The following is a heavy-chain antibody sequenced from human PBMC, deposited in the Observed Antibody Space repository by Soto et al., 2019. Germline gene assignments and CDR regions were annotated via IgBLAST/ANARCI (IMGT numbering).Heavy chain of an antibody. D-gene: IGHD3-22*01. CDR3: AGVRYYYDSSNDAFDI. CDR2: INAGNGNT. CDR1: GYTFTSYA. Sequence: ASVKVSCKASGYTFTSYAMHWVRQAPGQRLEWMGWINAGNGNTKYSQKFQGRVTITRDTSASTAYMELSSLRSEDTAVYYCAGVRYYYDSSNDAFDIWGHGTLVTVSS. V-gene: IGHV1-3*01. J-gene: IGHJ3*02.